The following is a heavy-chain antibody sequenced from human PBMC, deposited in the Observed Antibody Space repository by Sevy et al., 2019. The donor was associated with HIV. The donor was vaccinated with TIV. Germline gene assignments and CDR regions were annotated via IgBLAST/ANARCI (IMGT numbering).Heavy chain of an antibody. V-gene: IGHV3-53*01. Sequence: GGSLRLSCAASGFTVSSNYMSWVRQAPGKGLEWVSVIYSGGSTYYADSVKGRFTISRDNSKNTLYLQMNSLRAEDTAVYYCAYSSSWYAGFDPWGQGPLVTVSS. CDR1: GFTVSSNY. J-gene: IGHJ5*02. CDR3: AYSSSWYAGFDP. D-gene: IGHD6-13*01. CDR2: IYSGGST.